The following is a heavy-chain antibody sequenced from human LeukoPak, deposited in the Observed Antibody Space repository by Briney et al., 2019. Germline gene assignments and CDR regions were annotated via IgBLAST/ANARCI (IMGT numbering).Heavy chain of an antibody. V-gene: IGHV3-30*02. D-gene: IGHD5-12*01. CDR1: GFTFSSYG. CDR3: AKSDYESQADAFDI. CDR2: IWYDGSNK. J-gene: IGHJ3*02. Sequence: GGSLRLSCAASGFTFSSYGKHWVRQAPGKGLEWVAVIWYDGSNKYYADSVKGRFTISRDNSKNTLYLQMNSLRAEDTAVYYCAKSDYESQADAFDIWGQGTMVTVSS.